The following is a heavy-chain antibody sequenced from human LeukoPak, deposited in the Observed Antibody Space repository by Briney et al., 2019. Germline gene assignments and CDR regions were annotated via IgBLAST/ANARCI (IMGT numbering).Heavy chain of an antibody. J-gene: IGHJ4*02. CDR2: IKSKSDGGTT. CDR1: VFTVSIAW. CDR3: TTGRAY. Sequence: PGGSLSLSCAASVFTVSIAWMSCVRQAPGGGLGWVGRIKSKSDGGTTDYAAPVEGRFTISRDDSKNTLHVQMNSLKTEDTAVYYCTTGRAYWGQGTLVTVSS. V-gene: IGHV3-15*01.